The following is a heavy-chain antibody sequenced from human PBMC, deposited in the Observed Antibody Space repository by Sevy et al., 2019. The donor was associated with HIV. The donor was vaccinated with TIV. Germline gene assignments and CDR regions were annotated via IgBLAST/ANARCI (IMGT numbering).Heavy chain of an antibody. Sequence: SETLSLTCTVSGGSTSSYYWTWIRQPPGKGLEWIGYIYYSGATTYNPPLKRRLTISIDTSKNQFSLKLSSVTAADTAVYYCARGIASSRTMAGNYWGQGTLVTVSS. D-gene: IGHD6-19*01. CDR1: GGSTSSYY. CDR2: IYYSGAT. V-gene: IGHV4-59*01. CDR3: ARGIASSRTMAGNY. J-gene: IGHJ4*02.